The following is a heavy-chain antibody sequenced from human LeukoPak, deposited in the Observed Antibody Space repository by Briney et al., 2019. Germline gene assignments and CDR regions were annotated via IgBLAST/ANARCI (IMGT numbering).Heavy chain of an antibody. J-gene: IGHJ5*02. Sequence: GRSLRLSCAASGFTFSTYGMQWVRQAPGKGLEGVALISYDGSNKHYADSVKGRFTISRDNSKNTLYLQMNSLRAEDTAVYYCAKDGAGSWFGEATWGQGTLVTVSA. CDR2: ISYDGSNK. CDR3: AKDGAGSWFGEAT. V-gene: IGHV3-30*18. CDR1: GFTFSTYG. D-gene: IGHD3-10*01.